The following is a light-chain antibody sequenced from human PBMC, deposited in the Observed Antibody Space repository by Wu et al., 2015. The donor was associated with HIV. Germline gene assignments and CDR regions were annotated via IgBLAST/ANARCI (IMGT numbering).Light chain of an antibody. CDR2: AAS. J-gene: IGKJ1*01. V-gene: IGKV1-39*01. CDR1: QSISSY. Sequence: DIQMTQSPSSLSASVGDRVTITCRASQSISSYLNWYQQKPGKAPKLLIYAASSLQSGVPSRFSGSGSGTDFTLTINNLQPEDFATYYCQQTDNTLWTFGQGTTVEIK. CDR3: QQTDNTLWT.